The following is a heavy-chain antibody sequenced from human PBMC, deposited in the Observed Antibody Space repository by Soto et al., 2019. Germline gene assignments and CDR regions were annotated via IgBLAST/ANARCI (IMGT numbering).Heavy chain of an antibody. CDR3: AREGPYYYDSSGYPRRAYYVDY. CDR1: GYTFTGYY. D-gene: IGHD3-22*01. Sequence: QVQLVQSGAEVKKPGASVKVSCKASGYTFTGYYMHWVRQAPGQGLEWMGWINPNSGGTNYAQKFQGRVTMTRDTSISTADMKLSRVRSDDTAVEYCAREGPYYYDSSGYPRRAYYVDYWGQGTLVTVSS. J-gene: IGHJ4*02. CDR2: INPNSGGT. V-gene: IGHV1-2*02.